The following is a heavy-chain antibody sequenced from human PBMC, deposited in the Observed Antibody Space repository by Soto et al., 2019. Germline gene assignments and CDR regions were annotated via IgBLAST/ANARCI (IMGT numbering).Heavy chain of an antibody. V-gene: IGHV3-30*18. J-gene: IGHJ4*02. CDR1: GFTFSSYG. CDR2: ISYDGSNK. CDR3: ANGIAVAGIGTPRD. D-gene: IGHD6-19*01. Sequence: QVQLVESGGGVVQPGRSLRLSCAASGFTFSSYGMHWVRQAPGKGLEWVAVISYDGSNKYYADSVKGRFTISRDNSKNTLYLQMNSLRAEDTAVYYCANGIAVAGIGTPRDWGQGTLVTVSS.